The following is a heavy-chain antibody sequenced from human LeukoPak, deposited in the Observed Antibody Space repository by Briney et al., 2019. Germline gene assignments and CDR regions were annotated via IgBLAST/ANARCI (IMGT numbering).Heavy chain of an antibody. CDR3: ARGGGLDV. D-gene: IGHD3-16*01. CDR1: GFTFSTYW. CDR2: INHNGNVN. J-gene: IGHJ6*02. Sequence: GGSLRLSCAASGFTFSTYWMNWVRQAPGKGLEWVASINHNGNVNYYVDSVKGRFTISRDNAKNSLYLQMSNLRAEDTAVYFCARGGGLDVWGQGATVTVSS. V-gene: IGHV3-7*03.